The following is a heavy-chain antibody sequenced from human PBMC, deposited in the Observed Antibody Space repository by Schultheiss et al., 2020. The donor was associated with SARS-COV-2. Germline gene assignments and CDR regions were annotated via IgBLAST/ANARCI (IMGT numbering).Heavy chain of an antibody. CDR2: ISYDGSNK. CDR1: GFTFSGSA. V-gene: IGHV3-30-3*02. CDR3: AKGTVTGGYYYYGMDV. Sequence: GGSLRLSCAASGFTFSGSAMHWVRQAPGKGLEWVAVISYDGSNKYYADSVKGRFTISRDNSKNTLYLQMNSLRAEDTAVYYCAKGTVTGGYYYYGMDVWGQGTTVTVFS. J-gene: IGHJ6*02. D-gene: IGHD4-17*01.